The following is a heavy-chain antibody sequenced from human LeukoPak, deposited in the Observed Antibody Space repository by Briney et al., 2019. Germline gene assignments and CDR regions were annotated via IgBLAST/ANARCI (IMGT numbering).Heavy chain of an antibody. D-gene: IGHD2-2*01. CDR1: GGSFSGYY. J-gene: IGHJ6*02. CDR3: ARGGYCSSTSCFTIWNYYYYGMDV. Sequence: SETLSLTCAVYGGSFSGYYWSWIRQPPGKGLEWIGEINHSGSTNYNPSLKSRVTISVDTSKNQFSLKLSSVTAADAAVYYCARGGYCSSTSCFTIWNYYYYGMDVWGQGTTVTVSS. CDR2: INHSGST. V-gene: IGHV4-34*01.